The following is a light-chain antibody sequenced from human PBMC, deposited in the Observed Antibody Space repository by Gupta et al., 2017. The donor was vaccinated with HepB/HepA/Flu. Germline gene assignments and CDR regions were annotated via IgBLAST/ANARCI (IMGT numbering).Light chain of an antibody. CDR2: KDR. J-gene: IGLJ2*01. Sequence: SYELTQPPSLSVSPGQTASITFSGDALPKQYVYWYQQKPGQAPVLVMFKDRERPSGIPERFSGSSSGTTVTLTISGVQAEDEADYYCQSSDSSGTYVVFGGG. CDR1: ALPKQY. V-gene: IGLV3-25*03. CDR3: QSSDSSGTYVV.